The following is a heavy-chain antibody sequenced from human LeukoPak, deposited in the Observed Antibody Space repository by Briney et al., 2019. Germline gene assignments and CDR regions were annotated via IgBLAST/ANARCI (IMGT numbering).Heavy chain of an antibody. J-gene: IGHJ4*02. Sequence: SGTLSLTCAVSGGSISSSNWWSWVRPPPGKGLEWIGEIYHSGSTNYNPSLKSRVTISVDTSKNQFSLNLSSVTAADTAVYYCARGQFWSGYSIWGQGTLVTVSS. CDR1: GGSISSSNW. CDR2: IYHSGST. D-gene: IGHD3-3*02. CDR3: ARGQFWSGYSI. V-gene: IGHV4-4*02.